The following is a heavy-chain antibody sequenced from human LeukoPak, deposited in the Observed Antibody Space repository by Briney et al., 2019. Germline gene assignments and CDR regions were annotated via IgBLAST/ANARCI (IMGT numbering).Heavy chain of an antibody. J-gene: IGHJ3*02. CDR1: GFTFNNYA. D-gene: IGHD3-22*01. CDR3: GRDPTSPYDTSGYGAEDAFDI. Sequence: PGGSLRLSCAASGFTFNNYAMSWVRQAPGKGLEWVSAISGGGGSAYHADSVKGRFTISRDNSKNTLYLQMNSLRAEDTAVYYCGRDPTSPYDTSGYGAEDAFDIGGQGTMVTVSS. CDR2: ISGGGGSA. V-gene: IGHV3-23*01.